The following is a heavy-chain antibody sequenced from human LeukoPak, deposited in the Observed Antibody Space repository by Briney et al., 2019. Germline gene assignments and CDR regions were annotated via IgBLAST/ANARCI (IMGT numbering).Heavy chain of an antibody. J-gene: IGHJ4*02. CDR2: IKSKADGGTT. CDR3: TYLGSGWYYFDY. D-gene: IGHD6-19*01. Sequence: GGSLRLSCAASGFTFSNAWMSWVRQAPGKGLEWVGRIKSKADGGTTDYAAPVKGRFTISRDDSKNTLYLQMNSLKTEDTAVYYCTYLGSGWYYFDYWGQGTLVTVSS. CDR1: GFTFSNAW. V-gene: IGHV3-15*01.